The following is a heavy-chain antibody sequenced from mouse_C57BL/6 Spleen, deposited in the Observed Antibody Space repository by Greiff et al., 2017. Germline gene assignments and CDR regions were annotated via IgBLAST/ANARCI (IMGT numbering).Heavy chain of an antibody. CDR1: GFSLTSYG. J-gene: IGHJ1*03. V-gene: IGHV2-2*01. CDR2: IWSGGST. D-gene: IGHD1-1*01. Sequence: VKLMESGPGLVQPSQSLSITCTVSGFSLTSYGVHWVRQSPGKGLAWLGVIWSGGSTDYNAAFISRLSISKDNSKSQVFFKMNSLQADDTAIYYCASTTGRYWYFDVGGTGTTVTVSS. CDR3: ASTTGRYWYFDV.